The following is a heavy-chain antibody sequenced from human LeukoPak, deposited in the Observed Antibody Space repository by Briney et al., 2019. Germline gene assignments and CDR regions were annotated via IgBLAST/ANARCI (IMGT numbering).Heavy chain of an antibody. Sequence: GGSLRLSCAASGFTFSSYWMTWVRQAPGKGLEWVANIKQDGSEKYYVDSVKGRFTISRDNAKNSLYLQMNSLRAEDTAVYYCARSHWGPYGSRIANWFDPWGQGTLVTVSS. V-gene: IGHV3-7*03. CDR2: IKQDGSEK. D-gene: IGHD6-13*01. CDR1: GFTFSSYW. CDR3: ARSHWGPYGSRIANWFDP. J-gene: IGHJ5*02.